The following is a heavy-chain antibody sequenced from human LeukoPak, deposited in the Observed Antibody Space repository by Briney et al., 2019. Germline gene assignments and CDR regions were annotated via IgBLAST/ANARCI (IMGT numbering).Heavy chain of an antibody. CDR2: ISGSGGST. Sequence: GGSLRLSCAASGFTFSSYAMSWVRQAPGKGLEWVSAISGSGGSTYYAGSVKGRFTISRDNSKNTLYLQMNSLRAEDTAVYYCAKGVRSRGDAFDIWGQGTMVTVSS. V-gene: IGHV3-23*01. CDR3: AKGVRSRGDAFDI. D-gene: IGHD6-13*01. CDR1: GFTFSSYA. J-gene: IGHJ3*02.